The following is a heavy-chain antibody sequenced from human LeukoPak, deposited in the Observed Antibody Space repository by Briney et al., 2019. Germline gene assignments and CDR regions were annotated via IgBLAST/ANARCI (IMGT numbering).Heavy chain of an antibody. D-gene: IGHD6-19*01. Sequence: PGGSLRLSCAASGFTFSSNSMNWVRQAPGKGLEWVSYISSSSTNIYYADSVKGRFTISRDNAKNSLYLQMNNLRAEDTAVYYCAMVAGTANVDYFDYWGQGTLVTVSS. V-gene: IGHV3-48*01. CDR2: ISSSSTNI. J-gene: IGHJ4*02. CDR1: GFTFSSNS. CDR3: AMVAGTANVDYFDY.